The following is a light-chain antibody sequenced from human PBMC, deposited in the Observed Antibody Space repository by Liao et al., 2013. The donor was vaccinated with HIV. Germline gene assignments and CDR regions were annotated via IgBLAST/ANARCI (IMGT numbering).Light chain of an antibody. J-gene: IGLJ3*02. CDR3: QAWDTNTGVV. CDR2: YAS. V-gene: IGLV3-21*01. Sequence: SYVVTQPPSVSVAPGKTARITCGGNNIGSGGVHWYQQRPGQAPVLVIYYASDRPSGIPERFSGSVSGKTATLTITGTQAMDEADFYYQAWDTNTGVVFGGGTKLTVL. CDR1: NIGSGG.